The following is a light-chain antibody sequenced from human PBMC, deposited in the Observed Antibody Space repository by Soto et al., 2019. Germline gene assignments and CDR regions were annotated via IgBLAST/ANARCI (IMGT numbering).Light chain of an antibody. CDR1: QSVSSN. Sequence: EIVLTQSQSAVCVAGEECSSRSSPVSQSVSSNLAWYQQKPGQAPRVLIYGASIRATGIPGRFSGSGSGTEFTLTISSLQSEDFAVYYRQHYNNCPQWPFGQGTMVEIK. CDR2: GAS. V-gene: IGKV3-15*01. CDR3: QHYNNCPQWP. J-gene: IGKJ1*01.